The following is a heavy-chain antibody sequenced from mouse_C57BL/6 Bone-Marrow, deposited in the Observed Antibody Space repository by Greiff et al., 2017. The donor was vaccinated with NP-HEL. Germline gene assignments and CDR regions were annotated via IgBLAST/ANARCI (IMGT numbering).Heavy chain of an antibody. J-gene: IGHJ4*01. Sequence: VQLQQSGPELVKPGASVKIPCKASGYTFTDYNMDWVKQSHGKSLEWIGDINPNNGGTIYNQKFKGKATLTVDKSSSTAYMELRSLTSEDTAVYYCALVTTLYYYAMDYWGQGTSVTVSS. CDR2: INPNNGGT. CDR3: ALVTTLYYYAMDY. CDR1: GYTFTDYN. D-gene: IGHD2-5*01. V-gene: IGHV1-18*01.